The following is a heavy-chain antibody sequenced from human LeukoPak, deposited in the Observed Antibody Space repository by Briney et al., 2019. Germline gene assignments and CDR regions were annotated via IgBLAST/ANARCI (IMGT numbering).Heavy chain of an antibody. V-gene: IGHV1-2*02. D-gene: IGHD3-10*01. CDR2: INPNSGGT. CDR3: ARDDERSGEPHG. J-gene: IGHJ4*02. Sequence: ASVKVSCKASGYTFTGYYMHWVRQAPGQGLEWMGWINPNSGGTNYAQKFQGRVTMTRDTSISTAYMELSRLRSDDTAVYYCARDDERSGEPHGWGQGTLVTVSS. CDR1: GYTFTGYY.